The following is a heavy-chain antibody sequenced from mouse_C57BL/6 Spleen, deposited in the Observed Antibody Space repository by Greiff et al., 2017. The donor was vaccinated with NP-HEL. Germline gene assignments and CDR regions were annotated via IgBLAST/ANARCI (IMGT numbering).Heavy chain of an antibody. J-gene: IGHJ4*01. V-gene: IGHV1-55*01. Sequence: VQLQQPGAELVKPGASVKMSCKASGYTFTSYWITWVKQRPGQGLEWIGDIYPGSGSTNYNEKFKSKVTLTVDTSSSTAYMQLSSLTSEDSAVYYCARGNYNYAMDYWGQGTSVTVSS. CDR1: GYTFTSYW. CDR2: IYPGSGST. D-gene: IGHD2-1*01. CDR3: ARGNYNYAMDY.